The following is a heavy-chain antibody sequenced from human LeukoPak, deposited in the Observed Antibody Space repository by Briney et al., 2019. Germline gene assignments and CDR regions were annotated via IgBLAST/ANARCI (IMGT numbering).Heavy chain of an antibody. CDR2: ISSDGSKK. J-gene: IGHJ4*02. D-gene: IGHD4-23*01. CDR1: GFIFSNYA. Sequence: GGSLRLSCAASGFIFSNYAMHWVRQAPGKGLEWEAVISSDGSKKDHADSVKGRFTISRDNSKNTVYLQMNSLRVEDTAVYYCARGAHKRDDYGGFFDYWGQGTLVTVSS. CDR3: ARGAHKRDDYGGFFDY. V-gene: IGHV3-30*04.